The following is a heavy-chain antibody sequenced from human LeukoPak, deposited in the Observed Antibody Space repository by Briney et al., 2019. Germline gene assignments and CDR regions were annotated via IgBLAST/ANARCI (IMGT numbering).Heavy chain of an antibody. CDR2: IYYSGST. D-gene: IGHD5-24*01. V-gene: IGHV4-59*01. Sequence: SGTLSLTCTVSGGSISSYYWSWIRQPPGKGLEWIGYIYYSGSTNYNPSLKSRVTISVDTSGNQFSLKLSSVTVADTAVYYCARDGDGYTPNFDYWGQGTLVTVSS. J-gene: IGHJ4*02. CDR1: GGSISSYY. CDR3: ARDGDGYTPNFDY.